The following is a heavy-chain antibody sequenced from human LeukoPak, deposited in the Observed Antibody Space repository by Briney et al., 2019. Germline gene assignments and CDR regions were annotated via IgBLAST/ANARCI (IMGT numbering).Heavy chain of an antibody. CDR1: GGSIAIYY. D-gene: IGHD1-1*01. J-gene: IGHJ5*02. Sequence: SETLSLTCSVSGGSIAIYYWHWVRQSADKRLEWLGRIYTSGSTNYNPSLKSRVTMSVDTSKNQFSLKLSSVTAADTAVYYCAREAYNWNDAPGDWFDPWGQGTLDTVSS. CDR2: IYTSGST. V-gene: IGHV4-4*07. CDR3: AREAYNWNDAPGDWFDP.